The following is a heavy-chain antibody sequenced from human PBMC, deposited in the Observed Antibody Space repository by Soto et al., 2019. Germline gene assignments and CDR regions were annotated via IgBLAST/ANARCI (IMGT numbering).Heavy chain of an antibody. CDR2: ISGSGGST. Sequence: EVQLLESGGGLVQPGGSLRLSCAASGFTFSSYAMSWVRQAPGKGLEWVSAISGSGGSTYYADSVKGRFTISRDNSKNTLYLQMNSLRAEDTAVYYCAKGEYCSSTSCYAYYYYYYMDVWGKGTTVTVSS. CDR1: GFTFSSYA. J-gene: IGHJ6*03. V-gene: IGHV3-23*01. CDR3: AKGEYCSSTSCYAYYYYYYMDV. D-gene: IGHD2-2*01.